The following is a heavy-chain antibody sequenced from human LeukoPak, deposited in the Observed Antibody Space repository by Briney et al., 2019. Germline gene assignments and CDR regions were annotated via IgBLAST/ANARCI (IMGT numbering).Heavy chain of an antibody. Sequence: SETLSLTCSVSGDSISSGDYYWSWVRQPPGKTLECIGYIYYSGSTYSNPSLRSRVTISVDTPNKQFSLKLSSVTAADTAVYYCARITGGYSYGFDYWGQGTLVTVSS. V-gene: IGHV4-30-4*01. CDR3: ARITGGYSYGFDY. J-gene: IGHJ4*02. CDR1: GDSISSGDYY. CDR2: IYYSGST. D-gene: IGHD5-18*01.